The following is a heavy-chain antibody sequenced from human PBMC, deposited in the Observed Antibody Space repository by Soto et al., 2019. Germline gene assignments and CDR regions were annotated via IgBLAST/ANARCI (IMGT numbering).Heavy chain of an antibody. Sequence: ASVKVSCKASGYSFFSYYIHWVRQAPGQGLEWMGRFLASGGNTDYAQRFRGRIPMTRDTSTRNTVSLELTSLTSDDTAVYYCARGGATLFGVIDSWGQGTRVTVSS. V-gene: IGHV1-46*01. CDR2: FLASGGNT. J-gene: IGHJ4*02. D-gene: IGHD3-3*01. CDR3: ARGGATLFGVIDS. CDR1: GYSFFSYY.